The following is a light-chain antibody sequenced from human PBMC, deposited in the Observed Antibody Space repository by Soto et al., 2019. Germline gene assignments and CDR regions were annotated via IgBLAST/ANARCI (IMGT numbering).Light chain of an antibody. Sequence: QSVLTQPPSASGTPGQRITISCSGTSSNIGDNPVNWYQQLPGAAPTLLIYINDQQPSGVPDRFSGSKSGTSASLAISGLQPEDEADYYCAAWDDSLNALFGTGTKVTVL. J-gene: IGLJ1*01. V-gene: IGLV1-44*01. CDR2: IND. CDR3: AAWDDSLNAL. CDR1: SSNIGDNP.